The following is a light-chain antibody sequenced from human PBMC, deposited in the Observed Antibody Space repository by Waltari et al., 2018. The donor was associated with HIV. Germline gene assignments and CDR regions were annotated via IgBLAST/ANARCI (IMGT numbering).Light chain of an antibody. CDR3: CSYAGNFLYV. CDR2: DVS. Sequence: QSALTQPRSVSGSPGQSVTISCTGTSTDVGPYNYVSWYQQHPGKAPKLMLHDVSKRPSGVPDRFSGSKSGNTASLTISGLQAEDGADYYCCSYAGNFLYVFGTGTKVTVL. J-gene: IGLJ1*01. V-gene: IGLV2-11*01. CDR1: STDVGPYNY.